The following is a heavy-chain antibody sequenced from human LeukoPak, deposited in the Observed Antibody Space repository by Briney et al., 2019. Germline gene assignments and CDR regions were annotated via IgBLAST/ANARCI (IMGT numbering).Heavy chain of an antibody. CDR3: ARLYSGSYIY. V-gene: IGHV4-34*01. CDR2: IHHSGST. Sequence: SETLSLTCAVYGGSFSGYYWSWVRQPPGKGLECIGEIHHSGSTNYNPSLKSRVTLSVDTSKNQFSLKLSSVTAADTAVYYCARLYSGSYIYWGQGTLVTVSS. CDR1: GGSFSGYY. D-gene: IGHD1-26*01. J-gene: IGHJ4*02.